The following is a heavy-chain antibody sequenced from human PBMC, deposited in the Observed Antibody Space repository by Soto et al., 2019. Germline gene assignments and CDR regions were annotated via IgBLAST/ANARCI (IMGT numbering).Heavy chain of an antibody. CDR2: IFNSGST. CDR3: ARHVSGWYYFDY. CDR1: GGSIRSSNW. Sequence: PSETLSLTCSVSGGSIRSSNWWSWVRQSPGKGLEWIGEIFNSGSTNYSPSLKGRVAISVDMSKNQFSLRLNSVTAADTAVYYCARHVSGWYYFDYWGPGTLVTVS. D-gene: IGHD6-19*01. V-gene: IGHV4-4*02. J-gene: IGHJ4*02.